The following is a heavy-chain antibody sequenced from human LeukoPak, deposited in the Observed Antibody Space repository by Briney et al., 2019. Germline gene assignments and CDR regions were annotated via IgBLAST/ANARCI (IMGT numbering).Heavy chain of an antibody. D-gene: IGHD3-3*01. CDR1: GGSISSYY. Sequence: SETLSLTCTVSGGSISSYYWSWIRQPPGKGLEWIGYIYYSGSTNYNPSLKSRVTISVDTSKNQFSLKLRSVTAADTAVYYCARDFRGGYDFWSGYYAPYYFDYWGQGTLVTVS. V-gene: IGHV4-59*12. J-gene: IGHJ4*02. CDR2: IYYSGST. CDR3: ARDFRGGYDFWSGYYAPYYFDY.